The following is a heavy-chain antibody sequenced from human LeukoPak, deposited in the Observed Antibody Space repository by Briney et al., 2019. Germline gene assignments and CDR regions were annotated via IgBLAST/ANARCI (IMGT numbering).Heavy chain of an antibody. CDR2: ISSSSSYI. Sequence: PGGSLRLSCAASGFTFSSYSRNWVRQAPGKGLEWVSSISSSSSYIYYADSVKGRFTLSRDNGRNSLYLQMNSLRVEDTAVYYCARWAGDGSGSLHYWGQGSLVTVSS. CDR3: ARWAGDGSGSLHY. V-gene: IGHV3-21*04. D-gene: IGHD1-26*01. J-gene: IGHJ4*02. CDR1: GFTFSSYS.